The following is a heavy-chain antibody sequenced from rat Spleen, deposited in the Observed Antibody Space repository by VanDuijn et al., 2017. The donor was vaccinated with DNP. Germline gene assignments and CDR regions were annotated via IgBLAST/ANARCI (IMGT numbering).Heavy chain of an antibody. Sequence: EVQLVESGGGLVQPGGSLRLSCVASGFTFRDFYMAWFRQAPKKGLKWVAYISHEGSSTYYGDSVKGRFTISRDNAKSTLYLQINSLRSEDTATYYCARGNYPGINTFDYWGQGVMVTVSS. CDR2: ISHEGSST. V-gene: IGHV5-22*01. D-gene: IGHD1-4*01. CDR1: GFTFRDFY. J-gene: IGHJ2*01. CDR3: ARGNYPGINTFDY.